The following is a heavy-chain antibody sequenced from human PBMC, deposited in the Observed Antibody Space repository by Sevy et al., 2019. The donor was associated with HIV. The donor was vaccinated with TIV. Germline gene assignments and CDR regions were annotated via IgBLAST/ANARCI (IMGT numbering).Heavy chain of an antibody. J-gene: IGHJ5*02. CDR1: GFTFSSYS. Sequence: GGSLRLSCAASGFTFSSYSMNWVRQAPGKGLEWVSSISSSSSYIYYADSVKGRFTISRDNAKNSLYLQMNSLRAEDTALYYCARNGGAYDTGFDPWGQGTLVTVSS. V-gene: IGHV3-21*01. CDR3: ARNGGAYDTGFDP. D-gene: IGHD3-22*01. CDR2: ISSSSSYI.